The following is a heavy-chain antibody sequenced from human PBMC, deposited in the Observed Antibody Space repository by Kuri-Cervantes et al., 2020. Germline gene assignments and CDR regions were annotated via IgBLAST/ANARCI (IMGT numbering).Heavy chain of an antibody. CDR3: ARALGTGGWRD. CDR1: GYTFTSYA. Sequence: ASVKVSCKASGYTFTSYAMNWVRQAPGQGLEWMGIINPSGGSTSYAQKFQGRVTMTRDTSTSTVYMELSSLRSEDTAVYYCARALGTGGWRDWGQGTLVTVSS. CDR2: INPSGGST. D-gene: IGHD7-27*01. J-gene: IGHJ4*02. V-gene: IGHV1-46*01.